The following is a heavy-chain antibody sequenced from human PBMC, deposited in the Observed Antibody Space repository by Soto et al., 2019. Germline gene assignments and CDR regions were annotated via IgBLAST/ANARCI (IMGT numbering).Heavy chain of an antibody. Sequence: QVQLQESGPGLVRPSETLSLTCTVSGGSISSYYWSWIRQPPGKGLEWIGYIYHSGSTNYNPSLKSRVTISVDTSKNQFSLKLSSVTAADTAVYYCARRYCSSSSCYLDSWGQGTLVTVSS. CDR3: ARRYCSSSSCYLDS. CDR1: GGSISSYY. J-gene: IGHJ4*02. CDR2: IYHSGST. D-gene: IGHD2-15*01. V-gene: IGHV4-59*08.